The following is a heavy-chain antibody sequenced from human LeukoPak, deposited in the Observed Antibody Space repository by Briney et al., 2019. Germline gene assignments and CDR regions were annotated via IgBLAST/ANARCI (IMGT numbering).Heavy chain of an antibody. CDR3: ARAKRGVTGWFDP. CDR1: GFTFSSYA. V-gene: IGHV3-30*04. J-gene: IGHJ5*02. CDR2: ISDDGSNK. Sequence: GGSLRLSCAASGFTFSSYAMHWVRQAPGKGLEWVSIISDDGSNKYYADSVKGRFTVSRDNSKNTLYLQMNSLTPEDTSVYYCARAKRGVTGWFDPWGQGTLVTVSS. D-gene: IGHD2-21*02.